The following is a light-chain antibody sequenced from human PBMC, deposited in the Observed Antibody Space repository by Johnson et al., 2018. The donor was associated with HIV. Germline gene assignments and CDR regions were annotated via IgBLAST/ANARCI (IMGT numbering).Light chain of an antibody. CDR3: GTWDSRLIGYYV. CDR1: SSNIGNNY. CDR2: ENN. Sequence: QSVLTQPPSVSAAPGQKVTISCSGSSSNIGNNYVSWYQQLPGTAPKLLIYENNKRPSGIPDRFSGSKSGTSATLGITGLQTGEDADYYCGTWDSRLIGYYVFGSGTRLTVL. J-gene: IGLJ1*01. V-gene: IGLV1-51*02.